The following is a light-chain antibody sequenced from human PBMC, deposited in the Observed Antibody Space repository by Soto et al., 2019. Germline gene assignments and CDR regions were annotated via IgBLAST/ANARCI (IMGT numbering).Light chain of an antibody. CDR2: SNH. V-gene: IGLV1-36*01. J-gene: IGLJ3*02. CDR3: AAWDDSLHGVV. Sequence: QSVLTQPPSVSEAPRQRVTISCSGSSSNIGNNPVNWYQQLPGTAPKLLIYSNHQRPSGVPDRFSGSKSGTSASLAISGLQSDDEADYYCAAWDDSLHGVVFGGGTKVTVL. CDR1: SSNIGNNP.